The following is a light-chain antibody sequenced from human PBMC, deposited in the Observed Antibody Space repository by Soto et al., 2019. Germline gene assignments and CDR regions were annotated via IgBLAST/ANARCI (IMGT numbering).Light chain of an antibody. V-gene: IGKV1-9*01. CDR3: QLFNDYPIT. J-gene: IGKJ5*01. CDR2: AAS. Sequence: DIQLTQSPSFLSASVGDRVTITCRASQGISSYLSWYQQKPGKAPKLLMSAASTLQRGVPSRFSGSGSGTDFTLAISSLQPKDFATYYCQLFNDYPITFGQGTRLEIK. CDR1: QGISSY.